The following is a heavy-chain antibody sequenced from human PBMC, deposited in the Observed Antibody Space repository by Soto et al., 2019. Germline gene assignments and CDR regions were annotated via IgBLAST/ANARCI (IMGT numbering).Heavy chain of an antibody. CDR1: GFTFSSYG. D-gene: IGHD2-21*02. V-gene: IGHV3-30*18. CDR3: ANASRIVLVTDPYDY. J-gene: IGHJ4*02. Sequence: QVQLVESGGGVVQPGRSLRLSCAASGFTFSSYGMHWVRQAPGKGLEWVAVISYDGSNKYYADSVKGRFTISRDNSKNTLYLQMNSLRAEDTAVYYCANASRIVLVTDPYDYWGQGNLGTVSS. CDR2: ISYDGSNK.